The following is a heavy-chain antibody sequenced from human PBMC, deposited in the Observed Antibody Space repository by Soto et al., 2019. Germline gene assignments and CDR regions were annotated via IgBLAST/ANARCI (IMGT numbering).Heavy chain of an antibody. D-gene: IGHD3-10*01. V-gene: IGHV1-18*01. Sequence: QVQLVQSGAEVKKPGASVKVSCKTSGYTFTSYGISWVRQAPGQGLEWMGWISGYNGNTDYAQKHQGLVTLTPDTSTSTAHMELRSLRSDDTAVYYCAREWGRGQFLTNKYSWGQGTLVTVSS. J-gene: IGHJ4*02. CDR2: ISGYNGNT. CDR1: GYTFTSYG. CDR3: AREWGRGQFLTNKYS.